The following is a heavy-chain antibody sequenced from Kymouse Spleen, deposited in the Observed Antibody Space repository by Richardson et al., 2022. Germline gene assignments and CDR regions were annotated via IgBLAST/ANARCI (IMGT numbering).Heavy chain of an antibody. Sequence: QVQLVQSGAEVKKPGASVKVSCKASGYTFTSYGISWVRQAPGQGLEWMGWISAYNGNTNYAQKLQGRVTMTTDTSTSTAYMELRSLRSDDTAVYYCARDKILWFGELFPDAFDIWGQGTMVTVSS. CDR1: GYTFTSYG. V-gene: IGHV1-18*01. CDR2: ISAYNGNT. CDR3: ARDKILWFGELFPDAFDI. J-gene: IGHJ3*02. D-gene: IGHD3-10*01.